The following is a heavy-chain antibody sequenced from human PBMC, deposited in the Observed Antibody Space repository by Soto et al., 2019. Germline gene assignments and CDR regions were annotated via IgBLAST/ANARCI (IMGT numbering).Heavy chain of an antibody. CDR3: ARNRNYNFDY. CDR2: ISYGGRA. Sequence: PSETLSLTCTVSGGSITSHYWNWVRQPPGKGLEWIGFISYGGRANYSPSLKGRVSMSLDTSKNQVSLNLSSVTAADTAVYYCARNRNYNFDYWGQGILVTVSS. CDR1: GGSITSHY. D-gene: IGHD3-10*01. V-gene: IGHV4-59*08. J-gene: IGHJ4*02.